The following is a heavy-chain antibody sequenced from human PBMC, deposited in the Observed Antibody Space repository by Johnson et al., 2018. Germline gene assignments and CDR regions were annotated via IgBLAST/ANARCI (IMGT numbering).Heavy chain of an antibody. J-gene: IGHJ3*01. Sequence: QVQLVESGGIVIQPGRSLRLSCAASGFTFNTYAMHWVRQAPGKGLEWVAVIPYDGVNQYYAVSVRGRFTIPRDNSKNTLYLQMSRLRAEDTALYYCVKFARPGRVSTVLSDPAFDAWGQGTMVTVSS. CDR1: GFTFNTYA. D-gene: IGHD1-1*01. V-gene: IGHV3-30*18. CDR3: VKFARPGRVSTVLSDPAFDA. CDR2: IPYDGVNQ.